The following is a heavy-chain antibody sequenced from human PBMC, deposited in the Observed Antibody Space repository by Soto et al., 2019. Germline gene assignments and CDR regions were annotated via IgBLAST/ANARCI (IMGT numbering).Heavy chain of an antibody. V-gene: IGHV4-30-4*01. D-gene: IGHD5-12*01. Sequence: SETLSLTCTVSGCSISSGDYYWSWNRQPPGKGLEWIGYIYHSGSTHYNQSLKSRGTISVDTSKNQFSPKLGYVTASDTAVYYCARFTVWLRGFDYWGQGTLVTVSS. CDR1: GCSISSGDYY. J-gene: IGHJ4*02. CDR2: IYHSGST. CDR3: ARFTVWLRGFDY.